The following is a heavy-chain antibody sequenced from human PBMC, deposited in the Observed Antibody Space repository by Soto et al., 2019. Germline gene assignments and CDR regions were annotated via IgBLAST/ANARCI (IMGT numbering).Heavy chain of an antibody. J-gene: IGHJ6*02. V-gene: IGHV3-7*05. CDR1: GFTFSSYW. Sequence: GSLRLSCAASGFTFSSYWMSWVRQAPGKGLEWVANIKQDGSEKYYVDSVKGRFTISRDNAKNSLYLQMNSLRAEDTAVYYCARGPGEWERLTLGYYYYGMDVWGQGTTVTVSS. CDR2: IKQDGSEK. D-gene: IGHD1-1*01. CDR3: ARGPGEWERLTLGYYYYGMDV.